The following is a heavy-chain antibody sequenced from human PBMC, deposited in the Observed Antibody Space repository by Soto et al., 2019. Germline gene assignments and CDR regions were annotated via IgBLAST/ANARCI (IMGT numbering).Heavy chain of an antibody. CDR3: AHRRGYSSGYHGDAFDI. Sequence: SGPTLVKPTQTLTLTCTFSGFSLSTSGVGVGWIRQPPGKALEWLALIYWNDDKRYSPSLKSRLTITKDTSKNQVVLTMTNMDPVDTATYYCAHRRGYSSGYHGDAFDIWGQGTMVTVSS. CDR1: GFSLSTSGVG. D-gene: IGHD3-22*01. J-gene: IGHJ3*02. CDR2: IYWNDDK. V-gene: IGHV2-5*01.